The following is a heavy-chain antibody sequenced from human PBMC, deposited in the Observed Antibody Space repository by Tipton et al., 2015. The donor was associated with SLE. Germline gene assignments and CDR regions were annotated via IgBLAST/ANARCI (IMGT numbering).Heavy chain of an antibody. D-gene: IGHD6-13*01. CDR3: ARGDGQQLVEGFDP. V-gene: IGHV4-4*07. CDR2: IYKSGGT. Sequence: TLSLTCTVSGGSIRSSFWTWIRQLPGKRLEWIGRIYKSGGTNYNASLKRRVTMSIDASKNQLYLKLDSVTAADTAIYYCARGDGQQLVEGFDPWGQGTLVTVSS. J-gene: IGHJ5*02. CDR1: GGSIRSSF.